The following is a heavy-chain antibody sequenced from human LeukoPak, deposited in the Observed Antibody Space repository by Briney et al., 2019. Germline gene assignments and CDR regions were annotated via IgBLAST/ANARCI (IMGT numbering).Heavy chain of an antibody. D-gene: IGHD3-10*01. CDR2: IKKDGSEK. Sequence: PGGSLRLSCAATGFTFSNYWMSWVRQAPGKGLEWVANIKKDGSEKYYVDSVKGRFTISRDNAKNSLYLQMNSLRAEDTAVYYCARDALPYYYGSGSYDTWGQGTLVTVSS. J-gene: IGHJ5*02. CDR3: ARDALPYYYGSGSYDT. V-gene: IGHV3-7*01. CDR1: GFTFSNYW.